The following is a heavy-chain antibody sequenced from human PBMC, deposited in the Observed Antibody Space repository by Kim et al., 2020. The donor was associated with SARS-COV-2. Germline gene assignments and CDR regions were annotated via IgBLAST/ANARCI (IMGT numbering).Heavy chain of an antibody. D-gene: IGHD2-2*02. CDR1: GYTFTSYG. J-gene: IGHJ6*02. V-gene: IGHV1-18*04. Sequence: ASVKVSCKASGYTFTSYGISWVRQAPGQGLEWMGWISAYNGNTNYAQKLQGRVTMTTDTSTSTAYMELRSLRSDDTAVYYCAREYCSSTSCYNNYYYYGMDVWGQGTTVTVSS. CDR3: AREYCSSTSCYNNYYYYGMDV. CDR2: ISAYNGNT.